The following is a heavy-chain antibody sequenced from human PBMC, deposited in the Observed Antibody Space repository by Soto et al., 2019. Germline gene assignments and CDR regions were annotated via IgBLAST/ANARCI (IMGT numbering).Heavy chain of an antibody. V-gene: IGHV1-69*13. CDR3: ARGGQIAVVNSYYYYGMDV. CDR1: GGTFSSYA. D-gene: IGHD3-22*01. Sequence: SVKVSCKASGGTFSSYAISWVRQAPGQGLEWMGGIIPIFGTANYAQKFQGGVTITADESTSTAYMELSSLRSEDTAVYYCARGGQIAVVNSYYYYGMDVWRQGTTFTVSS. J-gene: IGHJ6*02. CDR2: IIPIFGTA.